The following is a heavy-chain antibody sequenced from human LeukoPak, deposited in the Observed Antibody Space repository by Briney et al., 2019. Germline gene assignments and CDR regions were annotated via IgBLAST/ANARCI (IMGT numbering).Heavy chain of an antibody. CDR2: IKQDGSEK. D-gene: IGHD6-19*01. J-gene: IGHJ6*03. CDR3: ARFQYSSGWYSYYYYYYMDV. Sequence: GGSLRLSCAASGFTFSSYWMSWVRQAPGKGLEWVANIKQDGSEKYYVDSVKGRFTISRDNAKNSLYLQMNSLRAEDTAVYYCARFQYSSGWYSYYYYYYMDVWGKGTTVTASS. CDR1: GFTFSSYW. V-gene: IGHV3-7*01.